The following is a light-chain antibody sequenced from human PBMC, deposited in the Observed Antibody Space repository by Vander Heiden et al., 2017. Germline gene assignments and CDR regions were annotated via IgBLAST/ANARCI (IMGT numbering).Light chain of an antibody. CDR3: QSYDSSLSGSV. J-gene: IGLJ2*01. CDR1: RSNIGEGYD. CDR2: GNS. V-gene: IGLV1-40*01. Sequence: QSVLTQPPSVSAAPGPRVTISCTGSRSNIGEGYDVHGYQQLPGTAPNLLIYGNSNRPSGVPDRFSGSKSGTAASMAITGLQAEDEADYYCQSYDSSLSGSVFGGGTKLTVL.